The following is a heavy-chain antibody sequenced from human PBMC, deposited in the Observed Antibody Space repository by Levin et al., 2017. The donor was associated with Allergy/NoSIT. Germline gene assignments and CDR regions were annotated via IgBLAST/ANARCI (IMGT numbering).Heavy chain of an antibody. CDR1: GGSISSSSYY. V-gene: IGHV4-39*01. Sequence: GSLRLSCTVSGGSISSSSYYWGWIRQPPGKGLEWIGSIYYSGSTYYNPSLKSRVTISVDTSKNQFSLKLSSVTAADTAVYYCARLNYYGSGSYPPDYWGQGTLVTVSS. J-gene: IGHJ4*02. CDR3: ARLNYYGSGSYPPDY. D-gene: IGHD3-10*01. CDR2: IYYSGST.